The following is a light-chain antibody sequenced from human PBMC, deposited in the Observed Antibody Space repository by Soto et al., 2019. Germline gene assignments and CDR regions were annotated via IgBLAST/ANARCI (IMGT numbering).Light chain of an antibody. Sequence: QPVLTQPASVSGSPGQSITISCTGSYSDVGTYNYVSWYQQHPGTAPKLMIHEVSDRPSGVSNRFSGSKSGNTASLTISGLQAEDEADYYCSSYTTSSTQVFGTGTKLTVL. J-gene: IGLJ1*01. V-gene: IGLV2-14*01. CDR3: SSYTTSSTQV. CDR2: EVS. CDR1: YSDVGTYNY.